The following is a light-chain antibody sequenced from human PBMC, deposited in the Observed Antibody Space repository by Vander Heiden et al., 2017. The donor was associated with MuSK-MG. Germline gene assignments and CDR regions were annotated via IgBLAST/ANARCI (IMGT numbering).Light chain of an antibody. CDR3: QQRSYWPPIT. Sequence: EIVLTQSPATLSLSPGERATLSCRASQSVSSYLAWYQQKPGQAPRLLIYDASNRATGIPARFSGSGYGTDFTLTISSRDPEDFAVYYCQQRSYWPPITFGAGTKVEIK. CDR1: QSVSSY. J-gene: IGKJ4*01. V-gene: IGKV3-11*01. CDR2: DAS.